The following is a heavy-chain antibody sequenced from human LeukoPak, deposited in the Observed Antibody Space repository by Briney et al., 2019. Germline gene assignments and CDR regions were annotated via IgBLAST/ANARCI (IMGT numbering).Heavy chain of an antibody. CDR3: ASLWFGELAPFDP. J-gene: IGHJ5*02. Sequence: ASVKVSCKASGYIFADYAIHWVRQAPGQSLEWMGWINCDNGDTIFSQKFQDRVTITRNTSATTAYMELNSLRSEDTAVYYCASLWFGELAPFDPWGQGTLVTVSS. V-gene: IGHV1-3*01. D-gene: IGHD3-10*01. CDR1: GYIFADYA. CDR2: INCDNGDT.